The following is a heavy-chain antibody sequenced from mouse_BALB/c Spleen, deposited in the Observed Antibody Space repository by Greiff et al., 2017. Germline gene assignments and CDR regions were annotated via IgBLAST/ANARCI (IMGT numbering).Heavy chain of an antibody. CDR1: GYTFTNYW. CDR3: ARSLITTVVDAWFAY. D-gene: IGHD1-1*01. Sequence: LQESGAELVRPGTSVNISCKASGYTFTNYWLGWVKQRPGHGLEWIGDIYPGGGYTNYNEKFKGKATLTADTSSSTAYMQLSSLTSEDSAVYFCARSLITTVVDAWFAYWGQGTLVTVSA. J-gene: IGHJ3*01. CDR2: IYPGGGYT. V-gene: IGHV1-63*02.